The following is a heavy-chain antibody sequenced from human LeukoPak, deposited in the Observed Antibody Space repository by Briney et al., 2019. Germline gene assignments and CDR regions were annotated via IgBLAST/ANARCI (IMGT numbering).Heavy chain of an antibody. CDR2: INHSGST. D-gene: IGHD2-2*01. CDR1: GGSFSGYY. Sequence: SETLSLTCAVYGGSFSGYYWSLIRQPPGKGLEWIGEINHSGSTNYNPSLKSRVTISVDTSKNQFSLKLSSVTAADTAVYYCARGGLGYCSSTSCPDEFDYWGQGTLVTVSS. J-gene: IGHJ4*02. V-gene: IGHV4-34*01. CDR3: ARGGLGYCSSTSCPDEFDY.